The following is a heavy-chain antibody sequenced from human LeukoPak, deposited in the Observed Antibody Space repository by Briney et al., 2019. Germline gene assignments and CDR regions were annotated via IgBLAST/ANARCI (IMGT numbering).Heavy chain of an antibody. CDR1: GFTVSSNY. CDR3: ARDGFSSGYPYDAFDI. D-gene: IGHD3-22*01. CDR2: IYSGGST. V-gene: IGHV3-53*01. J-gene: IGHJ3*02. Sequence: GGSLRLSCAASGFTVSSNYMSWVRQAPGKGLKWVSVIYSGGSTYYADSVKGRFTISRDNSKNTLYLQMNSLRAEDTAVYYCARDGFSSGYPYDAFDIWGQGTMVTVSS.